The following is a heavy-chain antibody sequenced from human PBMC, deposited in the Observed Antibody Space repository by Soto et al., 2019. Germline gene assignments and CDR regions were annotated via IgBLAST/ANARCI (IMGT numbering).Heavy chain of an antibody. Sequence: QVQLVQSGAEVKKPGSSVKVSCKASGGTFSSYAISWVRQAPGQGLEWMGGIIPIFGTANYAQKFQGRVTITADESTSTAYMELSSLRSEDAAVYYCARDIKQWLVKPQYAFDIWGQGTMVTVSS. CDR2: IIPIFGTA. CDR3: ARDIKQWLVKPQYAFDI. D-gene: IGHD6-19*01. J-gene: IGHJ3*02. V-gene: IGHV1-69*01. CDR1: GGTFSSYA.